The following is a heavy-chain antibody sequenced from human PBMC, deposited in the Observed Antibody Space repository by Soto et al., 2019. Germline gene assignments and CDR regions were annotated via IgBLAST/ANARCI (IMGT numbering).Heavy chain of an antibody. CDR1: GFTFDDYV. CDR2: ISWNSGSI. CDR3: AKDVTMVRGVLSGWFDP. J-gene: IGHJ5*02. D-gene: IGHD3-10*01. V-gene: IGHV3-9*01. Sequence: EVQLVESGGGLVQPGRSLRLSCAASGFTFDDYVMHWVRQAPGKGLEWVSGISWNSGSIGYADSVKGRFTISRDNAKNSLYLQMNSLRAEDTALYYCAKDVTMVRGVLSGWFDPWGQGTLVTVSS.